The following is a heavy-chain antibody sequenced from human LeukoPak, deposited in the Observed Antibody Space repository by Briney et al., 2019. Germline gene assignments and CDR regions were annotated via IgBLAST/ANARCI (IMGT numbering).Heavy chain of an antibody. D-gene: IGHD2-15*01. CDR1: GYTFSSYG. V-gene: IGHV1-18*01. Sequence: ASVKVSCKASGYTFSSYGISWVRQAPGQGLEWMGWISAYNANTNYVQKFQGRVTMTTDTSTSTAYMELRSLRSDDTAVYYCARVGIVVVVAAQGDVFDIWGQGTMVTVSS. CDR3: ARVGIVVVVAAQGDVFDI. CDR2: ISAYNANT. J-gene: IGHJ3*02.